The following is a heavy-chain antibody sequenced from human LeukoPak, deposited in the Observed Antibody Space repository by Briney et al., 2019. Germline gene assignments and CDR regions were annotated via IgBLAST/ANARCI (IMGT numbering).Heavy chain of an antibody. CDR2: IYYSGST. CDR3: VREDWGKGFDP. D-gene: IGHD7-27*01. J-gene: IGHJ5*02. Sequence: SETLSLTCTVSGGSISSSSYYWGWIRQPPGKGLEWIGRIYYSGSTYYNPSLKSRVTISVDTSKNQFSLKRSSVTAADTAVYYCVREDWGKGFDPWGQGTLVTVSS. V-gene: IGHV4-39*02. CDR1: GGSISSSSYY.